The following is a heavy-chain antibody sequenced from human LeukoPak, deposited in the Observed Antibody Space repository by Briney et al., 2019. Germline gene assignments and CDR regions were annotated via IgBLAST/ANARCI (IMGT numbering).Heavy chain of an antibody. CDR1: GSTFSDHD. D-gene: IGHD5-12*01. J-gene: IGHJ4*02. Sequence: PGGSLRLSCAASGSTFSDHDMDWVRQAPGKGLEWVGRIRNKARSYTTEYAASVKGRFTISRDDSKNTLYLQMNSLTTEDTAVYYCTTYSAYGPLDYWGQGTLVTVSS. V-gene: IGHV3-72*01. CDR2: IRNKARSYTT. CDR3: TTYSAYGPLDY.